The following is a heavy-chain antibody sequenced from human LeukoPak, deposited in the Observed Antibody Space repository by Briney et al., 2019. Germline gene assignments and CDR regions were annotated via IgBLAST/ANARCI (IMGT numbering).Heavy chain of an antibody. J-gene: IGHJ3*02. D-gene: IGHD3-10*01. CDR2: IYYRGST. Sequence: PSETLSLTCTVSGGSISSYYWTWIRQPPGKGLEWIGYIYYRGSTHYNPSPTSRVTISVDTSKNQFSLKLSSVTAADTAVYYCARESSGAFDIWGQGTMVTVSS. CDR3: ARESSGAFDI. CDR1: GGSISSYY. V-gene: IGHV4-59*01.